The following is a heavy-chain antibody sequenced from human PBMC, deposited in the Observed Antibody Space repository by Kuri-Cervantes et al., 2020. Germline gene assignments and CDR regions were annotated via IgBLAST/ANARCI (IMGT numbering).Heavy chain of an antibody. CDR2: ISSSSSSI. J-gene: IGHJ4*02. V-gene: IGHV3-48*04. CDR1: GFTFSSYS. Sequence: GGSLRLSCAASGFTFSSYSMNWVRQAPGKGLEWVAYISSSSSSIYYADSVKGRFTISRDNAKNSLYLQMNSLRAEDTALYYCAKDIRYYYDSSGPLDYWGQGTLVTVSS. D-gene: IGHD3-22*01. CDR3: AKDIRYYYDSSGPLDY.